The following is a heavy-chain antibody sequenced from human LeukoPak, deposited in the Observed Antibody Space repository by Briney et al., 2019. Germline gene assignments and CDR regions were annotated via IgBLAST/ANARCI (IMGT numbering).Heavy chain of an antibody. CDR2: INPNSGGT. J-gene: IGHJ4*02. CDR1: GYTFTGYY. D-gene: IGHD5-12*01. Sequence: ASVKVSCKASGYTFTGYYMHWVRQAPGQGLEWMGWINPNSGGTNYAQKFQGRVTMTRDTSISTAYMELSRLRSDDTAVYYCALPLYSGYAFDHWGQGTLVTVSS. CDR3: ALPLYSGYAFDH. V-gene: IGHV1-2*02.